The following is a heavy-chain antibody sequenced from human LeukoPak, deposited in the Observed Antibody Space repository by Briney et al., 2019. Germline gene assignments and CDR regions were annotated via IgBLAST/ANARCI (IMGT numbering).Heavy chain of an antibody. D-gene: IGHD5-18*01. V-gene: IGHV3-74*01. CDR2: INSDGSST. J-gene: IGHJ4*02. CDR3: TRVMWIQLWPGQVDY. CDR1: GFSFSTYW. Sequence: GGSLRLSCAASGFSFSTYWMHWVRQTPGKGLTWVSRINSDGSSTNYADSVKGRFTISRDNSKNTLYLQMNSLRAEDTAVYYCTRVMWIQLWPGQVDYWGQGTLVTVSS.